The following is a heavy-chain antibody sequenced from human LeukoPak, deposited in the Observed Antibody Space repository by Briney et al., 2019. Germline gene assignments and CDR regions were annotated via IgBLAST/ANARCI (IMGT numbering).Heavy chain of an antibody. CDR3: ARGPIPAAAVDY. Sequence: SETLSLTCTVSGGSISSSSYYWSWIRQPPGKGLEWIGEINHSGSTNYNPSLKSRVTISVDTSKNQFSLKLSSVTAADTAVYYCARGPIPAAAVDYWGQGTLVTVSS. CDR1: GGSISSSSYY. V-gene: IGHV4-39*07. D-gene: IGHD2-2*01. J-gene: IGHJ4*02. CDR2: INHSGST.